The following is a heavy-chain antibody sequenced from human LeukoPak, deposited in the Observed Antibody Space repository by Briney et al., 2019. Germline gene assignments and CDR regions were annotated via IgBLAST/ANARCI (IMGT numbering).Heavy chain of an antibody. Sequence: SVKVSCKASGYTFTSYAISWVRQAPGQGLEWMGGIIPIFGTANYAQKFQGRVTITADESTSTAYMELSSLRSEDTAVYYCARGGGRITIFGVVNPGAFDIWGQGTMVTVSS. J-gene: IGHJ3*02. CDR2: IIPIFGTA. D-gene: IGHD3-3*01. CDR1: GYTFTSYA. CDR3: ARGGGRITIFGVVNPGAFDI. V-gene: IGHV1-69*13.